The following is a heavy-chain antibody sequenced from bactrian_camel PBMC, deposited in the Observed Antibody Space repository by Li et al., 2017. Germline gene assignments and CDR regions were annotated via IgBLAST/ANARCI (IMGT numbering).Heavy chain of an antibody. J-gene: IGHJ4*01. V-gene: IGHV3-3*01. CDR3: AARTLGGFFIPLRENGYNY. CDR1: GHSRGSNC. Sequence: HVQLVESGGGSVQTGGSLRLSCVVSGHSRGSNCVGWYRLPPGRAPAEREGIAAIRRSGGETWYAGSVKGRFTISQDNNKNTVYLQMNSLKPEDTAMYYCAARTLGGFFIPLRENGYNYWGQGTQVTVS. CDR2: IRRSGGET. D-gene: IGHD1*01.